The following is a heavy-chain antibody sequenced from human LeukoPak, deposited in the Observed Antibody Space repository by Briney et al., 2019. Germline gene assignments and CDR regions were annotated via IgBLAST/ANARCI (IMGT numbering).Heavy chain of an antibody. CDR1: GYTFTSYY. CDR2: INPSGGST. D-gene: IGHD3-9*01. J-gene: IGHJ5*02. Sequence: WASVKVSCKASGYTFTSYYMHWVRQAPGQGLEWMGIINPSGGSTSYAQKFQGRVTMTRDTSTSTVYMELSSLRSEDTAVYYCARDRNDILTGYFTNWFDPWGQGTLVTVSS. V-gene: IGHV1-46*01. CDR3: ARDRNDILTGYFTNWFDP.